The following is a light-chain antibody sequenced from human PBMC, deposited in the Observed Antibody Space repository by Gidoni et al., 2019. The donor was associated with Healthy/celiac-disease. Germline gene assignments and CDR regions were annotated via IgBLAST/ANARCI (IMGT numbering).Light chain of an antibody. V-gene: IGKV4-1*01. CDR2: WAS. CDR3: QQYYSTPPVT. Sequence: DIVIPQSPDSLAVSLGERATINCKSSQSVLYSSNNKNYLAWYQQKPGQPPKLLIYWASTRESGVPDRFSGSGSGTDFTLTISSLQAEDVAVYYCQQYYSTPPVTFXQXTKVEIK. CDR1: QSVLYSSNNKNY. J-gene: IGKJ1*01.